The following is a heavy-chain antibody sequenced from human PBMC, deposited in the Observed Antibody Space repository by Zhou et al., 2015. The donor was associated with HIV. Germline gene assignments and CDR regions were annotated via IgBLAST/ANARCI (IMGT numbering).Heavy chain of an antibody. CDR1: GGSFNTYS. V-gene: IGHV1-69*06. J-gene: IGHJ5*02. CDR3: ARDRNIVVVPAAMGGPTWFDP. D-gene: IGHD2-2*01. CDR2: IIPIFGAA. Sequence: QVQLVQSGAEVKKPGSSVKVSCKASGGSFNTYSLSWVRQAPGQGLQWMGGIIPIFGAANYAQNFQGRVTMTRDTSTSTVYMELSSLRSEDTAVYYCARDRNIVVVPAAMGGPTWFDPWGQGTLVTVSS.